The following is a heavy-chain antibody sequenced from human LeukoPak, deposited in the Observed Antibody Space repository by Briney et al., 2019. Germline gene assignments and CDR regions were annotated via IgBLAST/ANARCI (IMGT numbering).Heavy chain of an antibody. D-gene: IGHD3-22*01. CDR2: IYSGGST. CDR1: GFTFSDSY. V-gene: IGHV3-53*01. J-gene: IGHJ3*02. CDR3: ARGFYYDSSGRLDAFDI. Sequence: GGSLRLSCAASGFTFSDSYMTWIRQAPGKGREWVSVIYSGGSTYYADSVKGRFTISRDNAKNSLYLQMNSLRAEDTALYYCARGFYYDSSGRLDAFDIWGQGTMVTVSS.